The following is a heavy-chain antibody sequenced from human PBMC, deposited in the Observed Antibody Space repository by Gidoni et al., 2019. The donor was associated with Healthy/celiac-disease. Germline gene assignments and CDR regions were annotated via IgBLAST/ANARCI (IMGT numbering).Heavy chain of an antibody. CDR2: IIPIFGTA. CDR3: ARVWQLVYYYGMDV. D-gene: IGHD6-6*01. Sequence: QVQPVQSGAEVKKPGSSAKVSCQASGGTFSSYAISGVRQAPVQGLEWMGGIIPIFGTANYAQKFQGRVTITADESTSTAYMELSSLRSEDTAVYYCARVWQLVYYYGMDVWGQGTTVTVSS. CDR1: GGTFSSYA. J-gene: IGHJ6*02. V-gene: IGHV1-69*01.